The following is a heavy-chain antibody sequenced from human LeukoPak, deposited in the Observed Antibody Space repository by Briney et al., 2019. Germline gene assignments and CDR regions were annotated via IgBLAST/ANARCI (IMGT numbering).Heavy chain of an antibody. CDR3: ARGYSSSPNWFDP. CDR1: AFTLSSYW. J-gene: IGHJ5*02. Sequence: GGSLRLSCAASAFTLSSYWMSWVRQAPGKGLEWVASIKQDGSEKYYVDSVKGRFTISRDNAQNSLYLQMNSLRAEDTAVYYCARGYSSSPNWFDPWGQGTLVTVSS. V-gene: IGHV3-7*01. D-gene: IGHD6-13*01. CDR2: IKQDGSEK.